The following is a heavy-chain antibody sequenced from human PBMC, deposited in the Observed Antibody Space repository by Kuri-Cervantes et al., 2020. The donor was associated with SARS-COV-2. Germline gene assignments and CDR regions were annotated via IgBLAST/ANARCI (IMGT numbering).Heavy chain of an antibody. CDR1: GFLFSASA. CDR2: VRGKANNYAT. CDR3: TTEWIQLWPPSHYFDY. J-gene: IGHJ4*02. Sequence: GGSLRLSCEVSGFLFSASAIHWVRQGSGKGLEWVGRVRGKANNYATAYAASVKGRFTISRDDSKNMAYLQMNSLKTEDTAVYYCTTEWIQLWPPSHYFDYWGQGTLVTVSS. D-gene: IGHD5-18*01. V-gene: IGHV3-73*01.